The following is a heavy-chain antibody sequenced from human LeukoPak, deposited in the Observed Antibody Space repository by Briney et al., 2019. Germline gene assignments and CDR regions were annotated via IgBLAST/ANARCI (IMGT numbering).Heavy chain of an antibody. CDR2: ISSSSNYI. V-gene: IGHV3-21*04. CDR3: ARVGLLWFGGSFDY. CDR1: GFTFSSYR. D-gene: IGHD3-10*01. J-gene: IGHJ4*02. Sequence: GGSLRLSCAASGFTFSSYRMNWVRQAPGKGLEWVSSISSSSNYIYYADSLKGRFTISRDNAKNSLYLQMNSLRAEDTAVYYCARVGLLWFGGSFDYWGQGTLVTVSS.